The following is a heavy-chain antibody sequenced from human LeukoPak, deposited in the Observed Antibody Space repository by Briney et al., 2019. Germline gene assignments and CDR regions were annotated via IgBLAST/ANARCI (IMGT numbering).Heavy chain of an antibody. J-gene: IGHJ5*02. CDR2: ISGSGGST. CDR3: AKDALYYDILTGFSPNGWFDP. V-gene: IGHV3-23*01. D-gene: IGHD3-9*01. CDR1: GFTFSSYA. Sequence: GGSLRLSCAASGFTFSSYAMSWVRQAPGKGLEWVSAISGSGGSTYYADSVKGRFTISRDNSKNTLYLQMNSLRAEDTAVYYCAKDALYYDILTGFSPNGWFDPWGQGTLVTVSS.